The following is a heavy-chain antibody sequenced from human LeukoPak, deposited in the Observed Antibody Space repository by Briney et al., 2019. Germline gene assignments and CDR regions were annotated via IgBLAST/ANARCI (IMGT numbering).Heavy chain of an antibody. V-gene: IGHV3-7*02. CDR1: GFTFSNAW. CDR3: NAGGYSYDY. CDR2: IKQDGSEK. J-gene: IGHJ4*02. D-gene: IGHD5-18*01. Sequence: GGSLRLSCAASGFTFSNAWMSWVRQAPGKGLEWAANIKQDGSEKYYVDSVKGRFTISRDNAKNSLYLQMNSLRAEDTAVYYCNAGGYSYDYWGQGTLVTVSS.